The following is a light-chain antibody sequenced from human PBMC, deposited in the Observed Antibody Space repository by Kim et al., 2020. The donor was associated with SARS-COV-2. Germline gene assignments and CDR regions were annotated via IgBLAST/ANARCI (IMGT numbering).Light chain of an antibody. CDR3: QQYDDWPPWT. V-gene: IGKV3-15*01. CDR1: QSVGTN. CDR2: GAS. Sequence: EIVMTQSPATLSVSPGERATLSCRASQSVGTNVAWYQHKPGQAPRLLIYGASTRATGIPARFSGSGSGTEFTLTISSLQSEDLAVYHCQQYDDWPPWTFGQGTKVDIK. J-gene: IGKJ1*01.